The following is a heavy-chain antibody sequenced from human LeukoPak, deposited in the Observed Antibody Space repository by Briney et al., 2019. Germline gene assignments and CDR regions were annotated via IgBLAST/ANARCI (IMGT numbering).Heavy chain of an antibody. CDR2: ISGSGGST. V-gene: IGHV3-23*01. J-gene: IGHJ4*02. Sequence: GGSLRLSCAASRFTFSSYAMSWVRQAPGKGLEWVSAISGSGGSTYYADSVKGRFTISRDNSKNTLYLQMNSLRAEDTAVYYCAKHSRIAVAGHFDYWGQGTLVTVSS. CDR1: RFTFSSYA. D-gene: IGHD6-19*01. CDR3: AKHSRIAVAGHFDY.